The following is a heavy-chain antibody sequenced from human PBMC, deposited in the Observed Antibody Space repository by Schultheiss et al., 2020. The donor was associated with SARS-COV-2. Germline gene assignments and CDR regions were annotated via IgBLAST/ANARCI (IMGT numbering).Heavy chain of an antibody. CDR3: ARGVADIVVVPAAVDAFDI. CDR2: IYYSGST. Sequence: SETLSLTCAVYGGSFGGYYWSWIRQPPGKGLEWIGYIYYSGSTNYNPSLKSRVTISVDTSKNQFSLKLSSVTAADTAVYYCARGVADIVVVPAAVDAFDIWGQGTRVTVSS. D-gene: IGHD2-2*01. J-gene: IGHJ3*02. V-gene: IGHV4-59*12. CDR1: GGSFGGYY.